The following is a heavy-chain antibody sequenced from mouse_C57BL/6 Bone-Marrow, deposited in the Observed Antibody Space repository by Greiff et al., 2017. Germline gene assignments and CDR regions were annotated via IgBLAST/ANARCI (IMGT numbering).Heavy chain of an antibody. CDR3: ARAGVYYGSSLAWFAY. V-gene: IGHV1-59*01. Sequence: VQLQQPGAELVRPGTSVKLSCKASGYTFTSSWMHWVKQRPGQGLEWIGVIDPSDSYTNYNQKFKGKATLTVDTSSSTAYMQLSSLTSEDSAVYYCARAGVYYGSSLAWFAYWGQGTLVTVSA. D-gene: IGHD1-1*01. J-gene: IGHJ3*01. CDR1: GYTFTSSW. CDR2: IDPSDSYT.